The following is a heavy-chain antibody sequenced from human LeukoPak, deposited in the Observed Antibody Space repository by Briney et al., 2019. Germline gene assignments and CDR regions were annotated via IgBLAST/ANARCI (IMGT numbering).Heavy chain of an antibody. V-gene: IGHV3-23*01. CDR3: ARVSSELLWFGELAHY. CDR2: VSGSGAHT. Sequence: GGSLRLSCAASGFTFSSYAMTWVRQAPGKGLQWVSAVSGSGAHTYYADSVKGRFTISRDNAKNSPYLQMNSLRAEDTAVYYCARVSSELLWFGELAHYWGQGTLVTVSS. J-gene: IGHJ4*02. D-gene: IGHD3-10*01. CDR1: GFTFSSYA.